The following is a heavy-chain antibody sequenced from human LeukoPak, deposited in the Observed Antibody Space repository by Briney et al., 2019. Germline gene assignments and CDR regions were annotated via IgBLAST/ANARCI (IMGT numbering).Heavy chain of an antibody. CDR3: ARSAGHFDY. J-gene: IGHJ4*02. CDR2: ISSSSSYI. V-gene: IGHV3-21*01. Sequence: PGGSLRLSCAASGFTFSSYWMSWVRQAPGKGLEWVSSISSSSSYIYYADSVKGRFTISRDNAKNTLYLKIDSLRAEDTAVYYCARSAGHFDYWGQGTLVTVSS. CDR1: GFTFSSYW.